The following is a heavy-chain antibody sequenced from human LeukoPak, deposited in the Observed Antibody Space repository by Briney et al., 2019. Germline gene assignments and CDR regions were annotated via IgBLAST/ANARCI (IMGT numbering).Heavy chain of an antibody. J-gene: IGHJ4*02. D-gene: IGHD1-26*01. V-gene: IGHV3-33*08. CDR3: ARDSSGYIDY. Sequence: PGGSLRLSCAAAGFSFSSCGMHWVRQAPGKGLEWVAVIWYDGSNKYYADSVKGRFTISRDNSKNTLYLQMNSLRAEDTAVYYCARDSSGYIDYWGQGTLVTVSS. CDR1: GFSFSSCG. CDR2: IWYDGSNK.